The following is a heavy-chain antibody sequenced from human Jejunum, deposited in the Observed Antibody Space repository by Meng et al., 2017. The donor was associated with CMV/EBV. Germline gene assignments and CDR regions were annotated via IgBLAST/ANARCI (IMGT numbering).Heavy chain of an antibody. V-gene: IGHV4-4*07. Sequence: QGDREESGQGVVKPSETLSLACTVSGGSFTTYYWSWIRQRAGKGLEWIGRIITSGSTNYNPSLRSRVIMSVDTSKNQFFLKLRSVTAADTAVYFCARGYGNSFEYWGQGSLVTVSS. CDR3: ARGYGNSFEY. D-gene: IGHD3-16*01. CDR2: IITSGST. CDR1: GGSFTTYY. J-gene: IGHJ4*02.